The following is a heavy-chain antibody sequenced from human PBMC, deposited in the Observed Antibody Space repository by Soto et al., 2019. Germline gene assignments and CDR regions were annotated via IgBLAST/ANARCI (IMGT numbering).Heavy chain of an antibody. D-gene: IGHD2-2*01. Sequence: QVQLVQSGAEVKKPGASVKVSCKASGYTFTSYAMHWVRQAPGQRLGWMGWINAGNGNTKYSQKFQGRVTITRDTSASTAYMELSSLRSEDTAVYYCASSHALYYYYGMDVWGQGTTVTVSS. J-gene: IGHJ6*02. CDR1: GYTFTSYA. CDR2: INAGNGNT. CDR3: ASSHALYYYYGMDV. V-gene: IGHV1-3*01.